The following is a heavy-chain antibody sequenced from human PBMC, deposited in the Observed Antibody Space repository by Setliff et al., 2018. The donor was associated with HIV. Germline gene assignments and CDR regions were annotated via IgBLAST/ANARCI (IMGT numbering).Heavy chain of an antibody. Sequence: GASVKVSCKVSGYTFTDYYIQWVRQAPGKGLEWMGGIIPTFTRANYAQKFQARVIITTDKSTSTAFMELSSLTYEDTAIYYCARDQRLSYWGQGTLVTVSS. V-gene: IGHV1-69*05. J-gene: IGHJ4*02. CDR1: GYTFTDYY. CDR2: IIPTFTRA. CDR3: ARDQRLSY.